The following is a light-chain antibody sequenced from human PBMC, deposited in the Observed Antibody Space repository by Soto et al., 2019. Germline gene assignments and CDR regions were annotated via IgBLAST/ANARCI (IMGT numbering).Light chain of an antibody. J-gene: IGKJ1*01. CDR3: LQDYGDSWT. CDR2: AAS. V-gene: IGKV1-6*01. Sequence: QMTQTPSSLSASVGEKIIITCRASRDVGSDVSWYQQKPGQAPKLLIYAASNLYTGVPSRFSGSRSGTEFTLTISSLQPEDFASYYCLQDYGDSWTFGQGTKVEIE. CDR1: RDVGSD.